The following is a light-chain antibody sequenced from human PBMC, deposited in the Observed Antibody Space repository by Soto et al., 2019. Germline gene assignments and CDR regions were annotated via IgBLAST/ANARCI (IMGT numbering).Light chain of an antibody. J-gene: IGKJ4*01. Sequence: EIVLTQSPGTVSLSPGERATLSCRASQSVRSSHLAWYQQMPGHAPRLLIYGASSRATGIPDRFSGSGSGTDFTLTISRLEPEDFPVYYCQQYSSSPRTFGGGTKVEIK. CDR3: QQYSSSPRT. V-gene: IGKV3-20*01. CDR2: GAS. CDR1: QSVRSSH.